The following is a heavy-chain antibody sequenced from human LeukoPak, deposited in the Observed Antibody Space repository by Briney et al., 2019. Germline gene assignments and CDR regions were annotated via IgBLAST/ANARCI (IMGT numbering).Heavy chain of an antibody. CDR2: MNPNSGNT. V-gene: IGHV1-8*03. Sequence: ASVKVSCKASGGTFSSYAISWVRQATGQGLEWMGWMNPNSGNTGYAQKFQGRVTITRNTSISTAYMELSSLRSEDTAVYYCARVGTTESTADYWGQGTLVTVSS. CDR3: ARVGTTESTADY. CDR1: GGTFSSYA. J-gene: IGHJ4*02. D-gene: IGHD1/OR15-1a*01.